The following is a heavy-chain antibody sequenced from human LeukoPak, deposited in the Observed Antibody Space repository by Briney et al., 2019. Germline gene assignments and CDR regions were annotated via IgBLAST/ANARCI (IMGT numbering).Heavy chain of an antibody. CDR3: ARDYSASGSFDY. V-gene: IGHV3-7*01. J-gene: IGHJ4*02. Sequence: GGSLRLSCAASGFTFSNYWMSWVRQAPGKGLEWVANIQQDGSEKYHVDSVRGRFTISRDNAKNSLYLQMNTLRAEDTAVYYCARDYSASGSFDYWGQGTLVTVPS. D-gene: IGHD3-10*01. CDR1: GFTFSNYW. CDR2: IQQDGSEK.